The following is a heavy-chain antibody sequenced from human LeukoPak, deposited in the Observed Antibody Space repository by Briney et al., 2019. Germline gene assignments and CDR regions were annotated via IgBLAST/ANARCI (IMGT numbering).Heavy chain of an antibody. CDR2: ISSSSSTI. J-gene: IGHJ4*02. V-gene: IGHV3-48*01. Sequence: PGGSLRLSCAASGFTFSTYTMNWVRQAPGKGLEWVSYISSSSSTIYYTDSVKGRFTVSRDNAKNSLYLQMNSLRAEDTAVYYCAREYYYDSRIPLDYWGQGTLVTVSS. CDR3: AREYYYDSRIPLDY. CDR1: GFTFSTYT. D-gene: IGHD3-22*01.